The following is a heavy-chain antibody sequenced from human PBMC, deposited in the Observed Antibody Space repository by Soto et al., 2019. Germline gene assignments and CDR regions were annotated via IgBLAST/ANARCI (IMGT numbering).Heavy chain of an antibody. CDR2: IYPGDSDT. D-gene: IGHD6-6*01. V-gene: IGHV5-51*01. CDR3: ARQTPPGSSAYAIDY. J-gene: IGHJ4*02. Sequence: GESLKISCKASVYTFTSYWIAWVRQMPGKGLEWMGIIYPGDSDTRYSPSFQGQVSISVDKSISTAYLQWSSLKSSDTAIYYCARQTPPGSSAYAIDYWGKGTLVT. CDR1: VYTFTSYW.